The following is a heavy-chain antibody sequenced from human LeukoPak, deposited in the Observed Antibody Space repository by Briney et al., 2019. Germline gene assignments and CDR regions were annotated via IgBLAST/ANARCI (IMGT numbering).Heavy chain of an antibody. Sequence: SETLSLTCTVSGGSISSGGYYWSWIRQHPGKGLEWIGYIYYSGSTYYNPSLKSRVTISVDTSKNQFSLKLSSVTAADMAVYYCARDSSSSWYNWFDPWGQGTLVTVSS. CDR1: GGSISSGGYY. J-gene: IGHJ5*02. CDR2: IYYSGST. D-gene: IGHD6-13*01. V-gene: IGHV4-31*03. CDR3: ARDSSSSWYNWFDP.